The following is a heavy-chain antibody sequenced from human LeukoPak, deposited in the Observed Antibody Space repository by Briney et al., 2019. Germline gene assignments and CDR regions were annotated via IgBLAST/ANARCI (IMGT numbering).Heavy chain of an antibody. CDR1: GYSISSGYY. D-gene: IGHD2-2*01. CDR2: IYHSGST. Sequence: SETLSLTCTVSGYSISSGYYWGWIRQPPGKGLEWIGNIYHSGSTYYNPSLKSRVTISVDTSKNQFSLKLSSVTAADTAVYYCARSYCSSISCYRYYMDVWGKGTTVTVSS. J-gene: IGHJ6*03. V-gene: IGHV4-38-2*02. CDR3: ARSYCSSISCYRYYMDV.